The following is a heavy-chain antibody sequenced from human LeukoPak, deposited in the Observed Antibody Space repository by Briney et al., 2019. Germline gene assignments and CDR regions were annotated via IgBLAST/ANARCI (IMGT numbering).Heavy chain of an antibody. CDR2: TWYDGSNK. CDR3: ARDGFGDYGDSPLDY. D-gene: IGHD4-17*01. Sequence: GGSLRLSCAASGFTFSSYGMHWVRQAPGKGLEWVAVTWYDGSNKYYADSVKGRFTISRDNSKNTLYLQMNSLRAEDTAVYYCARDGFGDYGDSPLDYWGQGTLVTVSS. CDR1: GFTFSSYG. V-gene: IGHV3-33*01. J-gene: IGHJ4*02.